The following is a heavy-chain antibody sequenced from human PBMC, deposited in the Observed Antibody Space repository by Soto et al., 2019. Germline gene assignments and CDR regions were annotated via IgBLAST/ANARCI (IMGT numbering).Heavy chain of an antibody. CDR2: ISSNGGST. V-gene: IGHV3-64*01. J-gene: IGHJ4*02. Sequence: GGSLRLSCAASGSTFSSYAMHWVRQAPGKGLEYVSAISSNGGSTYYANSVKGRFTISRDNSKNTLYLQMGSLRAEDMAVYYCARGYDFDYFDYGGQGTLVTVSS. D-gene: IGHD2-15*01. CDR3: ARGYDFDYFDY. CDR1: GSTFSSYA.